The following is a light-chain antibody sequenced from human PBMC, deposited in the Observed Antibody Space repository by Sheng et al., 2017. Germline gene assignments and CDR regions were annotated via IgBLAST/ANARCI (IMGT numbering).Light chain of an antibody. Sequence: QSALTQPASVSGSLGQSITISCTGTSSDFGVYNYVSWYQQHPGKAPKLMIFDVTNRPSGVSNRFSGSKSGNTASLTISGLQADDEADYYCYSYTTSSTYVFGTGTKVTVL. J-gene: IGLJ1*01. V-gene: IGLV2-14*03. CDR3: YSYTTSSTYV. CDR1: SSDFGVYNY. CDR2: DVT.